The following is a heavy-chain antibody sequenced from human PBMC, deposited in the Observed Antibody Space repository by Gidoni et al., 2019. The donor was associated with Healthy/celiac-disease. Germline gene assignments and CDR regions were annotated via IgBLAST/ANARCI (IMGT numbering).Heavy chain of an antibody. CDR3: ARVRGEGSIYESFYGMDV. V-gene: IGHV3-7*01. Sequence: EVQLVESGGGLVQPGGSLRLSCAASGFTFSRYWMGWVRQAPGKGLEWVANIKQDGSEKYYVDSVKGRFTISRDNAKNSLYLQMNSLRAEDTAVYYCARVRGEGSIYESFYGMDVWGQGTTVTVSS. CDR1: GFTFSRYW. D-gene: IGHD3-16*01. J-gene: IGHJ6*02. CDR2: IKQDGSEK.